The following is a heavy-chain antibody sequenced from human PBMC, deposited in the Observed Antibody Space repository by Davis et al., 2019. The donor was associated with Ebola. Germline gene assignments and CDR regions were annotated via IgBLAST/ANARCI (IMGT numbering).Heavy chain of an antibody. J-gene: IGHJ4*02. CDR2: IRSKANSYVT. CDR3: ARAWFSSSPDFDY. D-gene: IGHD6-13*01. V-gene: IGHV3-73*01. Sequence: PGGSLRPSCAAPGFTFRGSAMHWVRQASGRGLEWVGRIRSKANSYVTAYAASVKGRFTISRDDSKNTAYLQMNSLKTEDTAVYYCARAWFSSSPDFDYWGQGTLVTVSS. CDR1: GFTFRGSA.